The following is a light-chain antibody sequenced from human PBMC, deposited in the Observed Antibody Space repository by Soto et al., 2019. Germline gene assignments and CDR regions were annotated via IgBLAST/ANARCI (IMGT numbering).Light chain of an antibody. CDR2: DVT. V-gene: IGLV2-14*03. J-gene: IGLJ2*01. CDR3: SSYTRGSSLVV. CDR1: SSDVGDYIH. Sequence: QSVLTQPASVSGSPGQSITISCTGTSSDVGDYIHVSWYQHHPGKAPKLMIYDVTNRPSGVSDRFSGSKSGNTASLTISGLQAEDEADYYCSSYTRGSSLVVFGGGTKVTVL.